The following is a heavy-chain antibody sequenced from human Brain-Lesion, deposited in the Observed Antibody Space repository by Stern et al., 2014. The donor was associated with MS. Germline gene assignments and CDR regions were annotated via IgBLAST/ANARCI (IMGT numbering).Heavy chain of an antibody. CDR3: ARVTEFLRFFYPDY. V-gene: IGHV4-31*03. CDR1: GGAVSSGDRY. Sequence: VQLEESGPGLVKPSQTLSLTCTVSGGAVSSGDRYWSWIRQHPEKGLEWIGYISYSGNPYYNPSLESRVTISMDRSKSQFSLKLRSVTAADTAVYYCARVTEFLRFFYPDYWGQGIRVTVSS. J-gene: IGHJ4*02. CDR2: ISYSGNP. D-gene: IGHD3-3*01.